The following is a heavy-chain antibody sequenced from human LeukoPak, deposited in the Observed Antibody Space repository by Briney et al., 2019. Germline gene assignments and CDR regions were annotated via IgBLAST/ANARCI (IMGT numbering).Heavy chain of an antibody. CDR2: ISSSSSFT. D-gene: IGHD6-13*01. CDR1: AFTFSSYS. Sequence: PGGSLRLSCAASAFTFSSYSMNWVRQAPGKGLEWVSYISSSSSFTNYADSVKGRFTISRDNAKTSLYLQMNSLRAEDTAVYYCARDRYSSSWFDIWGQGTKVTVSS. CDR3: ARDRYSSSWFDI. V-gene: IGHV3-21*05. J-gene: IGHJ3*02.